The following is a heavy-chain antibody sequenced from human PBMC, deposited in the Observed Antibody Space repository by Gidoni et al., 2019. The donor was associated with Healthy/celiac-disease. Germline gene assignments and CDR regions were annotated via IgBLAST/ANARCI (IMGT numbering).Heavy chain of an antibody. D-gene: IGHD3-22*01. J-gene: IGHJ4*02. V-gene: IGHV4-31*03. CDR1: GGSISSGGYY. CDR2: IYYSGST. CDR3: ARSMIVPRGWRYYFDY. Sequence: QVQLQESGPGLVKPSQTLSLTCTVSGGSISSGGYYWSWIRQHPGKGLEWIGYIYYSGSTYYNPSLKSRVTISVDTSKNQFSLKLSSVTAADTAVYYCARSMIVPRGWRYYFDYWGQGTLVTVSS.